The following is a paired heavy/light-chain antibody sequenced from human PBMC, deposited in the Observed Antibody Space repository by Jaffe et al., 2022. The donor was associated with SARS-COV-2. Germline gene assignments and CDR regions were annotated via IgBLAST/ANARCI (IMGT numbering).Heavy chain of an antibody. D-gene: IGHD2-2*01. CDR1: GFTFSNAW. CDR3: TTDWGYCSSTSCYYYYGMDV. J-gene: IGHJ6*02. V-gene: IGHV3-15*01. CDR2: IKSKTDGGTT. Sequence: EVQLVESGGGLVKPGGSLRLSCAASGFTFSNAWMSWVRQAPGKGLEWVGRIKSKTDGGTTDYAAPVKGRFTISRDDSKNTLYLQMNSLKTEDTAVYYCTTDWGYCSSTSCYYYYGMDVWGQGTTVTVSS.
Light chain of an antibody. CDR2: GNS. Sequence: QSVLTQPPSVSGAPGQRVTISCTGSSSNIGAGYDVHWYQQLPGTAPKLLIYGNSNRPSGVPDRFSGSKSGTSASLAITGLQAEDEADYYCQSYDSSLSALFGTGTKVTVL. CDR1: SSNIGAGYD. J-gene: IGLJ1*01. V-gene: IGLV1-40*01. CDR3: QSYDSSLSAL.